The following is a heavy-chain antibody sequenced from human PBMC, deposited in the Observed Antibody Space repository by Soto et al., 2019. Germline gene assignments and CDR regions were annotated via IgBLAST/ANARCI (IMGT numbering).Heavy chain of an antibody. V-gene: IGHV1-8*02. Sequence: ASVKVSCKASGGTFSSYAISWVRQAPGQGLEWMGGIIPNSGTTDYAQKFQGRVTMTRNTSISTAYMELSSLRSEDTAVYYCARGLSGWYYAFDIWGQGTMVTVSS. D-gene: IGHD6-19*01. CDR1: GGTFSSYA. CDR2: IIPNSGTT. CDR3: ARGLSGWYYAFDI. J-gene: IGHJ3*02.